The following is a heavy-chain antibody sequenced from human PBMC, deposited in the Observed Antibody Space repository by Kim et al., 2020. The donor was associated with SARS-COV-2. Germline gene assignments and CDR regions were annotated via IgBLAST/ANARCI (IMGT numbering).Heavy chain of an antibody. J-gene: IGHJ4*02. CDR2: IWYNENIK. CDR1: GFTFSNYG. Sequence: GGSLRLSCAASGFTFSNYGLHWVRQAPGKGLEWVAIIWYNENIKYYADSVEGRFTVSRDNSKDTLYLQMDSLRAEDSAVYYCASGNVPARRNLFDYWGQGTLVTV. CDR3: ASGNVPARRNLFDY. V-gene: IGHV3-33*01. D-gene: IGHD6-6*01.